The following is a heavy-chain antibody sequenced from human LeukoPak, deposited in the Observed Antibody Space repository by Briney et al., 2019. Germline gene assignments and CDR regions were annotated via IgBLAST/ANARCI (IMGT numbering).Heavy chain of an antibody. V-gene: IGHV4-59*01. J-gene: IGHJ5*02. Sequence: SETLSLTCSVSDDSITMYYWTWIRQPPGKGLEWIGYVDHTGSTNFNPSLNGRVSISRDTAKNLFSLRLRPVTAADTAVYFCAREGYYYDSSGYCSWGQGTLVTVSS. CDR1: DDSITMYY. D-gene: IGHD3-22*01. CDR3: AREGYYYDSSGYCS. CDR2: VDHTGST.